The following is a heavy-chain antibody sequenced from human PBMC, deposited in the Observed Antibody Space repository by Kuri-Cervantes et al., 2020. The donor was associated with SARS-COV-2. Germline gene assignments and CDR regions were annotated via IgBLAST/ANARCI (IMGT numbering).Heavy chain of an antibody. CDR2: IYSGGST. CDR3: AREVVVVENWFDP. D-gene: IGHD3-22*01. Sequence: GESLKISCAASGFTFSSYAMSWVRQAPGKGLEWVSVIYSGGSTYYADSVKGRFTISKDNSKNTLYLQMNSLRAEDTAVYYCAREVVVVENWFDPWGQGTLVTVSS. V-gene: IGHV3-66*02. CDR1: GFTFSSYA. J-gene: IGHJ5*02.